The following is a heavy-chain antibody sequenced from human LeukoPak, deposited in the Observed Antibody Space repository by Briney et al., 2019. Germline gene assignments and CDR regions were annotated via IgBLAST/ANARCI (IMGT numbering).Heavy chain of an antibody. Sequence: GASVKVSCKASGGTFSSYAISWVRQATGQGLEWMGWMNPNSGNTGYAQKFQGRVTITRNTSISTAYMELSSLRSEDTAVYYCARTFLRIRFLEWSSYYYYYMDVWGKGTTVTVSS. D-gene: IGHD3-3*01. CDR1: GGTFSSYA. CDR2: MNPNSGNT. CDR3: ARTFLRIRFLEWSSYYYYYMDV. V-gene: IGHV1-8*03. J-gene: IGHJ6*03.